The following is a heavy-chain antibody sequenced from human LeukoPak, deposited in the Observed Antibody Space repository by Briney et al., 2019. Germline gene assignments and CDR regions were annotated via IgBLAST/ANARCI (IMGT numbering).Heavy chain of an antibody. V-gene: IGHV3-64*01. CDR2: ISSNGGST. Sequence: GGSLRLSCAASGFTFSSYAMHWVRQAPGKGLEYVSAISSNGGSTYYANSVKGRFTISRDNSKNTLYLQMGSLRAEDMAVYYCARKYGSSYYYGSGADEDAFDIWGQGTMVTVSS. J-gene: IGHJ3*02. CDR3: ARKYGSSYYYGSGADEDAFDI. D-gene: IGHD3-10*01. CDR1: GFTFSSYA.